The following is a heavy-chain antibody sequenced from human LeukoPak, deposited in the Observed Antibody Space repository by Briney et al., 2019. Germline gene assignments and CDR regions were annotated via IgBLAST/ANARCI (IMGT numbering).Heavy chain of an antibody. CDR2: MNPNSGNT. J-gene: IGHJ4*02. V-gene: IGHV1-8*01. D-gene: IGHD2-2*01. CDR3: ARVNCSSTSCRSKFLDY. CDR1: GYTFTSYD. Sequence: ASVKVSCKASGYTFTSYDINWVRQATGQGLEWMGWMNPNSGNTGYAQKFQGRVTMTRNTSISTAYMELSSLRSEDTAVYYCARVNCSSTSCRSKFLDYWGQGTLVAVSS.